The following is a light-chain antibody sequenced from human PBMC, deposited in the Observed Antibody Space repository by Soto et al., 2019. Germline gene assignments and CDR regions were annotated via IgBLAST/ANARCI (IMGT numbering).Light chain of an antibody. CDR1: QSVSSN. V-gene: IGKV3-15*01. J-gene: IGKJ1*01. CDR2: GAS. Sequence: EIVMTQSPGTLPVSPGERATLSCRASQSVSSNLAWYQQKPGQAPRLLIYGASTRATGIPARFSGSGSETEFTLTISSLQSEDFAVYYCQQFYNWPRTFGQGTKVDIK. CDR3: QQFYNWPRT.